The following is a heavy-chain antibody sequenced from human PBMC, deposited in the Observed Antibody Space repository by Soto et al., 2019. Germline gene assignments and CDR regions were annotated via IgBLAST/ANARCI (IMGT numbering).Heavy chain of an antibody. CDR1: GFTFSDFY. V-gene: IGHV3-11*06. Sequence: GGSLRLSCVASGFTFSDFYMSWIRQAPGKGLEWVSYISLSRGYTKYADSVKGRFTISRDNAKNSLYLQMSSLRAEDTAVYYCARSVDLDYWGQGTLVTVSS. CDR2: ISLSRGYT. J-gene: IGHJ4*02. D-gene: IGHD2-15*01. CDR3: ARSVDLDY.